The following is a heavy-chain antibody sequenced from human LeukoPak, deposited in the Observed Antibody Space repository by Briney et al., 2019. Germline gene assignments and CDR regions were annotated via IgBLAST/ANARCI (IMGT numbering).Heavy chain of an antibody. Sequence: GGSLRLSCAASGFTFSRYWMTWVRQTPGKGLEWVANIKQDGSEKYYVDSVKGRFTISRDNAKNSLYLQMNSLRAEDTAVYYCASTGLEARYSYCDNWGQGTLATVSS. CDR3: ASTGLEARYSYCDN. V-gene: IGHV3-7*05. CDR2: IKQDGSEK. D-gene: IGHD5-12*01. J-gene: IGHJ4*02. CDR1: GFTFSRYW.